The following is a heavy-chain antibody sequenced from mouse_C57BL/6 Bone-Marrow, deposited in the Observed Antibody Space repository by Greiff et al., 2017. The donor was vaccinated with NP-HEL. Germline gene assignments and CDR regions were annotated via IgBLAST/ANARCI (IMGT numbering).Heavy chain of an antibody. Sequence: QVQLQQPGAELVRPGTSVKLSCKASGYTFTSYWMHWVKQRPGQGLEWIGVIDPSDSYTNYNQKFKGKATLTVDTSSSTAYMQLSSLTSEDSAVYYCARRGVRPSWFAYWGQGRVVTVSA. CDR1: GYTFTSYW. D-gene: IGHD2-14*01. V-gene: IGHV1-59*01. CDR3: ARRGVRPSWFAY. CDR2: IDPSDSYT. J-gene: IGHJ3*01.